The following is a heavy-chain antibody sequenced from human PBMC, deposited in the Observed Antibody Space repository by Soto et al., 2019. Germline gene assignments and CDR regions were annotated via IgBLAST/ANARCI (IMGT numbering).Heavy chain of an antibody. D-gene: IGHD6-19*01. CDR2: ISGSGGST. CDR1: GFTFSSYA. Sequence: PGGSLRLSCAASGFTFSSYAMSWVRQAPGKGLEWVSAISGSGGSTYYADSVKGRFTISRDNSKNTLYLQMNSLRAEDTAVYYCALSGSGWPGRGYYFDYWGQGTLVTAPQ. V-gene: IGHV3-23*01. J-gene: IGHJ4*02. CDR3: ALSGSGWPGRGYYFDY.